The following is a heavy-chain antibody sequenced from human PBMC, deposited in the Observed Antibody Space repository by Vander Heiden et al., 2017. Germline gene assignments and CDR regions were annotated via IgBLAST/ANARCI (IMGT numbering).Heavy chain of an antibody. Sequence: SGFTFSSYAMSWVRQAPGKGLEWVSAISGSGGSTYYADSVKGRVTISRDNSKNTLYLQMNSLRAEETAVYYCARRRVYSYAQTVDNFFDYWGQGTMVTVSS. V-gene: IGHV3-23*01. CDR3: ARRRVYSYAQTVDNFFDY. D-gene: IGHD5-18*01. CDR1: GFTFSSYA. J-gene: IGHJ4*02. CDR2: ISGSGGST.